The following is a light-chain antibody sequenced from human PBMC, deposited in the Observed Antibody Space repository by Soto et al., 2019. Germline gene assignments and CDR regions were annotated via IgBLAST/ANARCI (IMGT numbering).Light chain of an antibody. CDR2: DAS. V-gene: IGKV3-11*01. CDR1: QSIRSN. J-gene: IGKJ1*01. CDR3: QQRDNWPWT. Sequence: EIVLTQSPATLSLSPGERATLACRASQSIRSNLAWYQHKPGQDPRLLIYDASNRATGIPGRFSGSGSGTDFTLTISNLEPEDFAVYYCQQRDNWPWTFGQGAKVEIK.